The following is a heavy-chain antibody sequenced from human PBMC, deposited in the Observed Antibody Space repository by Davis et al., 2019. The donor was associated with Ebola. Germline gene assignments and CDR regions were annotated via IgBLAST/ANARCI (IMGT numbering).Heavy chain of an antibody. Sequence: PGGSLRLSCAAPGFTFSAYYMSWVRQAPGKGLEWVSAISGSGGSTYYADSVKGRFTISRDNAKNSLYLQMNSLRAEDTAVYYCAREEYSSSSGVDYWGQGTLVTVSS. CDR1: GFTFSAYY. V-gene: IGHV3-11*04. J-gene: IGHJ4*02. CDR2: ISGSGGST. CDR3: AREEYSSSSGVDY. D-gene: IGHD6-6*01.